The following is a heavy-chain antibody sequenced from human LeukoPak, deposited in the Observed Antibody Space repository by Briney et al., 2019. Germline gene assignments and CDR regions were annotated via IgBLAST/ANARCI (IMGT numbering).Heavy chain of an antibody. D-gene: IGHD3-10*01. CDR3: ARGRSSGSYYNVPFDP. J-gene: IGHJ5*02. CDR2: ISGSGGST. V-gene: IGHV3-23*01. Sequence: GGSLRLSCAASGFTFSSYAMSWVRQAPGKGLEWVSAISGSGGSTYYADSVKGRFTISRDNSKNTLYLQMNSLRFEDTAVYYCARGRSSGSYYNVPFDPWGQGTLVTVSS. CDR1: GFTFSSYA.